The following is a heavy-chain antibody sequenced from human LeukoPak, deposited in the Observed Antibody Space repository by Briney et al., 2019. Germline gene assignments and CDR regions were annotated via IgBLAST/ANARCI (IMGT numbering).Heavy chain of an antibody. CDR1: GFTFSGYG. Sequence: GGSLRLSCAASGFTFSGYGMHWVRQAPGKGLEWVAVISYDGSNKYYADSVKGRFTISRDNSMNTLYLQMNSLRAEDTAVYYCAEDGYSSSWLHDYWGQGTLVTVSS. D-gene: IGHD6-13*01. V-gene: IGHV3-30*18. CDR2: ISYDGSNK. CDR3: AEDGYSSSWLHDY. J-gene: IGHJ4*02.